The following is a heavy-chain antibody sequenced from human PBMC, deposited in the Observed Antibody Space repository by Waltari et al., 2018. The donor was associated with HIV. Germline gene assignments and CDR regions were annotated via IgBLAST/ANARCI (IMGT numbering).Heavy chain of an antibody. D-gene: IGHD2-2*01. CDR1: GGSISSGGYY. V-gene: IGHV4-31*03. CDR3: ARDYQLSYGAWFDP. Sequence: QVQLQESGPGLVKPSQTLSLTCTVSGGSISSGGYYWSWIRQPPGKGLEWIGYIYYSGRTFYNPSLKSRLTISVDTSKNQFSLKLSSVTAADTAVYYCARDYQLSYGAWFDPWGQGTLVTVSS. J-gene: IGHJ5*02. CDR2: IYYSGRT.